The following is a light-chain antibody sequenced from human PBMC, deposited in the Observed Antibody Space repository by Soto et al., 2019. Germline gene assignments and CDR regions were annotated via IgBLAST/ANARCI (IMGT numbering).Light chain of an antibody. J-gene: IGLJ3*02. CDR3: TAWDDSLNAWL. Sequence: QSVLTQPPSASGTPGQRFTISCSGSTSNIEENSVTWYQRLPGTAPKVLIYDDYQRPSGVPDRFSGSKSGTSASLAISDLQSEDEGDYYCTAWDDSLNAWLFGGGTKLTVL. CDR1: TSNIEENS. V-gene: IGLV1-44*01. CDR2: DDY.